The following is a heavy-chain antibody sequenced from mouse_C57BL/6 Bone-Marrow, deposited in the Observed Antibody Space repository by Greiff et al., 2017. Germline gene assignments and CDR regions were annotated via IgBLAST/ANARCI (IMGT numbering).Heavy chain of an antibody. J-gene: IGHJ2*01. CDR2: IDPSDSYT. CDR1: GYTFTSYW. Sequence: VQLQQPGAELVMPGASVKLSCKASGYTFTSYWMHWVKQRPGQGLEWIGEIDPSDSYTNYNQKFKGKSTLTVDKSSSTAYMQLSSLTSEDSAVYNCASEGILPNYDNWGQGTTLTVSS. D-gene: IGHD1-1*01. V-gene: IGHV1-69*01. CDR3: ASEGILPNYDN.